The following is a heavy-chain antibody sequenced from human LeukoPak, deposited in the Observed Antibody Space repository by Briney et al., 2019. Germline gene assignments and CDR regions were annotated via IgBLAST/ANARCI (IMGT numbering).Heavy chain of an antibody. V-gene: IGHV3-23*01. D-gene: IGHD3-3*01. CDR3: ARDSLPTYDFWSGYWGSSPDY. J-gene: IGHJ4*02. CDR1: GFTFSIYA. CDR2: ITGSGGTI. Sequence: PGGSLRLSCATSGFTFSIYAMTWVRRAPGKGLEWVSTITGSGGTIYYADSVKGRFTISRDNSKNTLYLQMNSLRAEDTAVYYCARDSLPTYDFWSGYWGSSPDYWGQGTLVTVSS.